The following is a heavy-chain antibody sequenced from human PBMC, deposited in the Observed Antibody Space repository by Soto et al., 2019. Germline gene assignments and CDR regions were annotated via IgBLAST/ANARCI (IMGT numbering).Heavy chain of an antibody. V-gene: IGHV3-9*01. CDR3: ARDILSDYSNHNWFDA. J-gene: IGHJ5*02. CDR2: ISWNSGSI. D-gene: IGHD4-4*01. Sequence: EVQLVESGGGLVQPGRSLRLSCAASGFTFDDYAMHWVRQAPGKGLEWVSGISWNSGSIGYADSVKGRFTISRDNAKNSLYLQMNSLRAEDTALYYCARDILSDYSNHNWFDAWGQVTLVTVAS. CDR1: GFTFDDYA.